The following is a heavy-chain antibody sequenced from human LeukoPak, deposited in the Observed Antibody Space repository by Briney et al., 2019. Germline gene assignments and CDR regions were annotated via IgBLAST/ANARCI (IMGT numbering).Heavy chain of an antibody. D-gene: IGHD5-18*01. CDR1: GFTFSDYY. V-gene: IGHV3-11*04. CDR3: ARDLSTAMVMRYYGMDV. CDR2: ISSSGSTI. J-gene: IGHJ6*02. Sequence: GGSLRLSCAASGFTFSDYYMSWIRQAPWKGLEWVSYISSSGSTIYYADSVKGRFTISRDNAKNSLYLQMNSLRAEDTAVYYCARDLSTAMVMRYYGMDVWGQGTTVTVSS.